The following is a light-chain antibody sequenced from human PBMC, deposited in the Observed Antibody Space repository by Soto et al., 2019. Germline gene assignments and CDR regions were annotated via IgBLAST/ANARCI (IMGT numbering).Light chain of an antibody. CDR2: AAC. Sequence: DIQMAQSPSSLSASVGDRVTITCRASQSISSNLHWYQQKPGKAPKLLIYAACNLQSGVASRFSDSGSGTDFPLTLNSLQPEDFATYYCQQGYSTPWTFGQGTKVEIK. CDR1: QSISSN. CDR3: QQGYSTPWT. V-gene: IGKV1-39*01. J-gene: IGKJ1*01.